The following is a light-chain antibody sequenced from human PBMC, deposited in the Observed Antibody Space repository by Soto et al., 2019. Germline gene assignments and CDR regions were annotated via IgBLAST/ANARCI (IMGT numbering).Light chain of an antibody. CDR2: WAS. CDR1: QSVLYSPNNKNY. V-gene: IGKV4-1*01. J-gene: IGKJ4*01. CDR3: PQYYRTQLT. Sequence: DIVMTQSPDSLTVSLGERATINCKSSQSVLYSPNNKNYLAWYQQKPGQPPKLLIYWASTRESGVPDRFSGSGSGKDLALTISSLQAEDVAVYHCPQYYRTQLTLGGRPKVDIK.